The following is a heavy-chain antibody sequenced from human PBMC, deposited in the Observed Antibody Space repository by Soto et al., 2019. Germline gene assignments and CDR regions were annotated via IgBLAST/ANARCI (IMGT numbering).Heavy chain of an antibody. Sequence: LRLSCASSGFTFSDYYMSWIRQAPGKGLEWLSYISPGSRYPAYADSVKGRFTISRDNARRSLSLQMNSLTVDDTAIYYCVRGGGGGLFDPWGQGSMVTVSS. CDR2: ISPGSRYP. V-gene: IGHV3-11*06. D-gene: IGHD2-15*01. CDR1: GFTFSDYY. J-gene: IGHJ5*02. CDR3: VRGGGGGLFDP.